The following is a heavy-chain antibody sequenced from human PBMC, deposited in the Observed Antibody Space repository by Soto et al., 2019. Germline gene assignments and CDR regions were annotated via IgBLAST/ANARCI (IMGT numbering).Heavy chain of an antibody. CDR1: GFALSTYT. CDR2: IRTTSDT. Sequence: EVQLLESGGGLVQPGGSLRLSCAASGFALSTYTMIWVRQAPGKGLEWVSGIRTTSDTYYAESVKGRFTISRDDSKNTLFLPMNSLRADDTAVYYCANLARYPPFDYWGQGTVVTVSS. J-gene: IGHJ4*02. CDR3: ANLARYPPFDY. D-gene: IGHD3-16*02. V-gene: IGHV3-23*01.